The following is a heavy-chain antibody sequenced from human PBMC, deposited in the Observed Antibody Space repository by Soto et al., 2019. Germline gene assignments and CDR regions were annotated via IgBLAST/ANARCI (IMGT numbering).Heavy chain of an antibody. CDR1: GFTFADYT. CDR2: ISWDGGST. CDR3: EKEAGTISFDY. V-gene: IGHV3-43*01. D-gene: IGHD1-1*01. J-gene: IGHJ4*02. Sequence: PGGSLRLSCAASGFTFADYTMHWVRQAPGKGLEWVSLISWDGGSTYYVDSVKGRFTISRDNSKNSLYLQMNSLRTEDTALYYYEKEAGTISFDYWGQEIVVTVSS.